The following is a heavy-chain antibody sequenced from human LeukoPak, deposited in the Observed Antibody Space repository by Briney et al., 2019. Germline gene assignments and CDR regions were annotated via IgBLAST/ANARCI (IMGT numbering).Heavy chain of an antibody. J-gene: IGHJ4*02. V-gene: IGHV4-34*01. Sequence: SETLSLTCAVYGGSFSGYYWSWIRQPPGKGLEWIGEINHSGSTNYNPSLKSRVTISVDTSKNQFSLKQSSVTAADTAVYYCARGGMFYGDYFSLGYWGQGTLVTASS. CDR1: GGSFSGYY. CDR3: ARGGMFYGDYFSLGY. CDR2: INHSGST. D-gene: IGHD4-17*01.